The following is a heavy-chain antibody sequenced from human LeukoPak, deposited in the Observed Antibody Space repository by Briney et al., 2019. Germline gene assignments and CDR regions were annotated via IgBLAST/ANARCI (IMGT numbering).Heavy chain of an antibody. CDR2: ISSDGTNK. V-gene: IGHV3-30*18. D-gene: IGHD5-12*01. CDR1: GFTFSGYG. CDR3: AKRVGGSGPFDY. Sequence: GGSLRLSRAASGFTFSGYGMHWVRQAPGKGLEWVAVISSDGTNKQYAASVKGRFTISRDNSKNTLYLEMNSLRAEDTAVYYCAKRVGGSGPFDYWGQGTLVTVSS. J-gene: IGHJ4*02.